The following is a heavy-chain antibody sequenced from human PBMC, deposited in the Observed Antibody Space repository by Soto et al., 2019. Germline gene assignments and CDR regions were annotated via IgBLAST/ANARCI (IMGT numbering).Heavy chain of an antibody. Sequence: LSLTCVISGDSVSSNSAAWNWIRQSPSRGLEWLGRTYYRSKWYNDYAVSVKSRITINPDTSKNQFSLQLNSVTPEDTAVYYCARLQQLDRGDWFDPWGQGTLVTVSS. D-gene: IGHD6-13*01. J-gene: IGHJ5*02. CDR2: TYYRSKWYN. CDR3: ARLQQLDRGDWFDP. CDR1: GDSVSSNSAA. V-gene: IGHV6-1*01.